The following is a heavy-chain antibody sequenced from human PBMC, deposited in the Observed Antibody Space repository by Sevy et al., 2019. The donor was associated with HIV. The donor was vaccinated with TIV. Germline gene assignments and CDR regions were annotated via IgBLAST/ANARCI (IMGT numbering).Heavy chain of an antibody. CDR2: ICTSGST. Sequence: SETLSLTCTVSGGSLSNYFWSWIRQPPGKRLEWIAYICTSGSTNYNPSLKSRVSISIDTSKNQFSLKLRSVSAADTAVYYCARESIGATGDFDYWGQGTLVTISS. V-gene: IGHV4-59*01. D-gene: IGHD6-6*01. J-gene: IGHJ4*02. CDR3: ARESIGATGDFDY. CDR1: GGSLSNYF.